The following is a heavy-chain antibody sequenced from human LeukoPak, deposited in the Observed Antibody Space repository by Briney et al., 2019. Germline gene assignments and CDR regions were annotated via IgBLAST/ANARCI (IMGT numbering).Heavy chain of an antibody. CDR1: GGTFSRYA. V-gene: IGHV1-69*01. D-gene: IGHD1-26*01. CDR2: IIPIFGTA. Sequence: SVKVSCKASGGTFSRYAISWVRQAPGQGLEWMGGIIPIFGTANYAQKFQGRVTITADESTSTAYMELSSLRSEDTAVYYCAREEVGATSPYFDDWGQGTLVTVSS. CDR3: AREEVGATSPYFDD. J-gene: IGHJ4*02.